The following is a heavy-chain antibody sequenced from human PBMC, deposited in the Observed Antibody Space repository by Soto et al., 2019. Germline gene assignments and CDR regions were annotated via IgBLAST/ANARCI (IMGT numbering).Heavy chain of an antibody. CDR2: IYYSGST. CDR1: GGSISSGGYY. D-gene: IGHD5-18*01. V-gene: IGHV4-31*03. CDR3: ARSGYSYGPNPLLY. Sequence: QVQLQESGPGLVRPAQTLSLTCTVSGGSISSGGYYWSWIRQHPGKGLEWIGYIYYSGSTYYNPSLKSRVTISVDTSKNQFSLKLSSVTAADTAVYCCARSGYSYGPNPLLYWGQGTLVTVSS. J-gene: IGHJ4*02.